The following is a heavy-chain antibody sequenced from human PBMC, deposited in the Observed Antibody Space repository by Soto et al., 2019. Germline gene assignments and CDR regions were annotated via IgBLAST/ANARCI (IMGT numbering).Heavy chain of an antibody. CDR3: AKDAGRYGSGWPEGFDY. CDR1: GFTFSSYA. J-gene: IGHJ4*02. Sequence: GGSLRLSCAASGFTFSSYAMSWVRQAPGKGLEWVSAISGSGGSTYYADSVKGRFTISRDNSKNTLYLQMNSLRAEDTAVYYCAKDAGRYGSGWPEGFDYWGQGTLVTVSS. D-gene: IGHD6-19*01. V-gene: IGHV3-23*01. CDR2: ISGSGGST.